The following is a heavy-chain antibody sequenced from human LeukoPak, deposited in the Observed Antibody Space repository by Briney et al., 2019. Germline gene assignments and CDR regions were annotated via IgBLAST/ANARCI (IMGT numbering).Heavy chain of an antibody. D-gene: IGHD2-2*01. V-gene: IGHV4-34*01. CDR1: GXX. J-gene: IGHJ5*02. Sequence: GXXXXWIRQPPGKGLEWIGEINHSGRTNYNPSLKSRVTISVDTSKNQFSLKLSSVTAADTAVYYCARGVPAATLSWFDPWGQGTLVTV. CDR2: INHSGRT. CDR3: ARGVPAATLSWFDP.